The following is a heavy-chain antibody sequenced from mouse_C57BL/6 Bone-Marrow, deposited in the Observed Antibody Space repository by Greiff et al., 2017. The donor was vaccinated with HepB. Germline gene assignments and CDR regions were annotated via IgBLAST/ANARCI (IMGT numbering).Heavy chain of an antibody. V-gene: IGHV2-2*01. CDR2: IWSGGST. J-gene: IGHJ1*03. CDR3: ASRFPLITTAWWYFDV. Sequence: VKLQESGPGLVQPSQSLSITCTVSGFSLTSYGVHWVRQSPGKGLEWLGVIWSGGSTDYNAAFISRLSISKDNSKSQVFFKMNSLQADDTAIYYCASRFPLITTAWWYFDVWGTGTTVTVSS. CDR1: GFSLTSYG. D-gene: IGHD1-1*01.